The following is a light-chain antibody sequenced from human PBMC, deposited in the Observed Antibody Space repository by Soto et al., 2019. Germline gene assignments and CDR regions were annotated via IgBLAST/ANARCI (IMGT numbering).Light chain of an antibody. CDR3: HQYGTLPWT. Sequence: EIVLTQSPGTLSLSPGERATLSCRASQSVSSNYLAWYQQKPGQAPRLLLYGASRWATGIPDRFSGSGSGTDFTLTISRLEPEDFAVYYCHQYGTLPWTFGQGTKVEIK. J-gene: IGKJ1*01. V-gene: IGKV3-20*01. CDR1: QSVSSNY. CDR2: GAS.